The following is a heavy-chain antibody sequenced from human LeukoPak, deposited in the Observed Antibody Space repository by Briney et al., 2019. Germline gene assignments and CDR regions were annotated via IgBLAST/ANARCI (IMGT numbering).Heavy chain of an antibody. V-gene: IGHV1-69*01. CDR1: GGTFSSYA. Sequence: SVKVSCKASGGTFSSYAISWVRQAPGQGLEWMGGIIPIFGTANYAQKFQGRATITADESTSTAYMELRSLRSDDTAVYYCARSLDAGNPPESGYWGQGTLVTVSS. CDR3: ARSLDAGNPPESGY. CDR2: IIPIFGTA. J-gene: IGHJ4*02. D-gene: IGHD4-23*01.